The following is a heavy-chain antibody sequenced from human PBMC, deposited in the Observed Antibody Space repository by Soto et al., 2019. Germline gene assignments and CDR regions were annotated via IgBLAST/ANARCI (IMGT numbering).Heavy chain of an antibody. J-gene: IGHJ3*02. CDR3: ARNVASPGVSGSWGAFDI. CDR1: GGSISNYF. Sequence: QVQLQESGPGLVKPSETLSLICTVSGGSISNYFWDWIRQPAGKGLEWIGRIFSSGSTNYNASLQSRVTLSVDTSKNQGSLKLTSMTAADTAVYYCARNVASPGVSGSWGAFDIWGQGTMVTVSS. CDR2: IFSSGST. D-gene: IGHD5-12*01. V-gene: IGHV4-4*07.